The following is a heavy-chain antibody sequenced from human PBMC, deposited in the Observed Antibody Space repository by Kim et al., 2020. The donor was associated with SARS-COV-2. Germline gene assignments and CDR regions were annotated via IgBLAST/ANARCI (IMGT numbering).Heavy chain of an antibody. CDR2: ISCSGGST. CDR3: AKDGDYDYFWCSYLNDYYYYGMDV. D-gene: IGHD3-16*02. Sequence: GGSLRLSCAASGFTFSSYAMSWVRQAPGKGLEWVSAISCSGGSTYYADSVKGRFTISRDNSKNTLYLQMNSLRAEDTAVYYCAKDGDYDYFWCSYLNDYYYYGMDVWGQGTTVTVSS. CDR1: GFTFSSYA. J-gene: IGHJ6*02. V-gene: IGHV3-23*01.